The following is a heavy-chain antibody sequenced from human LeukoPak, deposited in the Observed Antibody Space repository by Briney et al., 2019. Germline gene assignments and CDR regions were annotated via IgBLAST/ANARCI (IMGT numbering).Heavy chain of an antibody. V-gene: IGHV4-61*08. CDR3: AREGGYDQIDY. CDR2: IYYSGST. J-gene: IGHJ4*02. CDR1: GGSISSGGYY. D-gene: IGHD5-12*01. Sequence: SQTLSLTCAVSGGSISSGGYYWSWIRQPPGKGLEWIGYIYYSGSTNYNPSLKSRVTISVDTSKNQFSLKLSSVTAADTAVYYCAREGGYDQIDYWGQGTLVTVSS.